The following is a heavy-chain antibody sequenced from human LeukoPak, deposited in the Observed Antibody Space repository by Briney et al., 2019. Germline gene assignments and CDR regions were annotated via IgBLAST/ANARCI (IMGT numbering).Heavy chain of an antibody. D-gene: IGHD6-19*01. J-gene: IGHJ4*02. Sequence: ASVTLSFTSSGYTFTSYYIHSMCQAQGQVLEWIGMINPSGATTTYAQNFQGRVTMTRDTATRTAYMELSSLRSEDTAVYYCAKEGNSGWVPKYWGQGTLVTVSS. V-gene: IGHV1-46*01. CDR1: GYTFTSYY. CDR3: AKEGNSGWVPKY. CDR2: INPSGATT.